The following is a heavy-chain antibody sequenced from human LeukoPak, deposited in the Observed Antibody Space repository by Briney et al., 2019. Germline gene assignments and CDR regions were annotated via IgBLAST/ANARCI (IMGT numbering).Heavy chain of an antibody. J-gene: IGHJ4*02. D-gene: IGHD3-22*01. CDR1: GDSISPYY. CDR2: ISYSGST. Sequence: SETLSLTCTVSGDSISPYYWSWVRLPPGKGLERIGYISYSGSTNYSPSLKSRVSISLSTSNIHFSLKLSSVTAADTAAYYCARHASAYYEAFYFDYWGQGTLVTVSS. CDR3: ARHASAYYEAFYFDY. V-gene: IGHV4-59*08.